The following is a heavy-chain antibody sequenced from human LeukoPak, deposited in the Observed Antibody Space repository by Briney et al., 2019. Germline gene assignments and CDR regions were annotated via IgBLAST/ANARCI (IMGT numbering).Heavy chain of an antibody. CDR2: VLYDGSNK. Sequence: GGSLRLSCAASGFTFTRYTMHWVRQAPGKGLEGGAVVLYDGSNKYYADSVKGRFTLSRDNSKNTLSLQMNTLRADDTAVYYCVRDNYGGILDFWGQGTLVTVSS. V-gene: IGHV3-30*04. D-gene: IGHD2-21*01. CDR3: VRDNYGGILDF. CDR1: GFTFTRYT. J-gene: IGHJ4*02.